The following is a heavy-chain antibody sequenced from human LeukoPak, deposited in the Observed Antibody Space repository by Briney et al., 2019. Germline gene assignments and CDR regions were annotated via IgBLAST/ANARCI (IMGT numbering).Heavy chain of an antibody. CDR2: ISYDGSNK. CDR1: GFTFSSYG. CDR3: AKDGYCSSTSCYSPGIGYYYYYGMDV. D-gene: IGHD2-2*01. J-gene: IGHJ6*02. Sequence: PGRSLTLSCAASGFTFSSYGMHWVRQAPGKGLEWVAVISYDGSNKYYADSVKGRFTISRDNSKNTLHLQMNSLRAEDTAVYYCAKDGYCSSTSCYSPGIGYYYYYGMDVWGQGTTVTVSS. V-gene: IGHV3-30*18.